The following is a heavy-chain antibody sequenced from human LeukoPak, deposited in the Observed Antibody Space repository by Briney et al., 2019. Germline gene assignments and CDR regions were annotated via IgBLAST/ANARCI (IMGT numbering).Heavy chain of an antibody. CDR2: NYYSGYT. D-gene: IGHD2-2*01. CDR1: GGSISSSTYY. CDR3: ASLWPYQLSAFDI. J-gene: IGHJ3*02. V-gene: IGHV4-39*01. Sequence: SETLSLTCTVSGGSISSSTYYWGWIRQPPGKGLEWIGSNYYSGYTYYNPSLRSRVTISIDTSKNQFSLKLSSVTAADTAVYYCASLWPYQLSAFDIWGQGTMVTVSS.